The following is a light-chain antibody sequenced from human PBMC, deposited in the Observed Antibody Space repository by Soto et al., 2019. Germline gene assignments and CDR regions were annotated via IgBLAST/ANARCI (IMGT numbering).Light chain of an antibody. J-gene: IGKJ3*01. Sequence: EIVLTQSPATLSLSPGERATLSCRASQSVSSYLAWYQQKPGQAPRLLIYDASNRATGIPVRFSGSWSGTDFTLTISSLEPEDFAFYYCQQRSNWPPLFTFGPGTKVDIK. V-gene: IGKV3-11*01. CDR3: QQRSNWPPLFT. CDR1: QSVSSY. CDR2: DAS.